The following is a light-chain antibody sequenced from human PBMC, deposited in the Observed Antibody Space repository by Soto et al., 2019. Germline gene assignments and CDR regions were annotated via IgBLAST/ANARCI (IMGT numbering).Light chain of an antibody. CDR1: QHISTW. Sequence: DIQMTQSPSSVSASLGDRVTITCRASQHISTWLVWYQQKPGKAPQLLIYAASSLQTGVPSRFSGSGSGTDVSLTISSLQPEDSATYYCQQANSFPFTFGQGTRLE. CDR2: AAS. J-gene: IGKJ2*01. V-gene: IGKV1-12*01. CDR3: QQANSFPFT.